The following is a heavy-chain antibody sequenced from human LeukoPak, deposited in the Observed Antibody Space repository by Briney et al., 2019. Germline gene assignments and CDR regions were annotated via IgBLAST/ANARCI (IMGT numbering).Heavy chain of an antibody. V-gene: IGHV1-69*02. Sequence: SVKVSCKASGDIFSSHTINWVRQAPGPGLEWMGRIIPFIGVTKYAQKFQARVTITADKSTSTAYMELSSLKSEDTAVYYCARGYCTSTTCYMYNWLDPWGQGTLVTVSS. D-gene: IGHD2-2*02. CDR1: GDIFSSHT. J-gene: IGHJ5*02. CDR3: ARGYCTSTTCYMYNWLDP. CDR2: IIPFIGVT.